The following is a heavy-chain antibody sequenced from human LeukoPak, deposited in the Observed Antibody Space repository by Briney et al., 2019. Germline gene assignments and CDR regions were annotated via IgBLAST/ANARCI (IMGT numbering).Heavy chain of an antibody. J-gene: IGHJ4*02. CDR3: ANSATLYCSSTSCYGGY. Sequence: PSETLSLTCTVSGGSISSSSYYWGWIRQPPGKGLEWTGSIYYSGSTYYNPSLKSRVTISVDTSKNQFSLKLSSVTAADTAVYYGANSATLYCSSTSCYGGYWGQGTLVTVSS. D-gene: IGHD2-2*01. CDR1: GGSISSSSYY. CDR2: IYYSGST. V-gene: IGHV4-39*07.